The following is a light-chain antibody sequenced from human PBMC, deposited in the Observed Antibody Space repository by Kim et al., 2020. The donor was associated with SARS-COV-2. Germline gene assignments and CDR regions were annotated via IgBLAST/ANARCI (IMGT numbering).Light chain of an antibody. J-gene: IGKJ1*01. CDR1: QSVSRW. CDR3: QHRQT. V-gene: IGKV1-5*01. Sequence: DIQMTQSPSTLSASVGDRVTLTCRACQSVSRWLAWYQQKPGKAPKLLIYDGSNLQSGVPSRFSGSGSGTEFTLTISSLQPDDFAIYYCQHRQTFGQGTKVDIK. CDR2: DGS.